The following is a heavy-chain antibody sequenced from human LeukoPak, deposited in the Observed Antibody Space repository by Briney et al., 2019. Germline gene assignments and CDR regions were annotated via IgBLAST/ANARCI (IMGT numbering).Heavy chain of an antibody. D-gene: IGHD1-1*01. CDR1: GFTFSSYG. J-gene: IGHJ5*02. CDR2: IWYDGSNK. V-gene: IGHV3-33*01. Sequence: GGSLRLSCAASGFTFSSYGMHWVRQAPGKGLEWVAVIWYDGSNKYYADSVKGRFTISRDNSKNTLYLQTNSLRAEDTAVYYCARGGTGTTTRLDWLDPWGQGTLVTVSS. CDR3: ARGGTGTTTRLDWLDP.